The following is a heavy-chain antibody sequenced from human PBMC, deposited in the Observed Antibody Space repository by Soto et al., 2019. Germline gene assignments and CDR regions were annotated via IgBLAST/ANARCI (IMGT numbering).Heavy chain of an antibody. CDR3: AKDRFYGDSPETFDY. D-gene: IGHD4-17*01. J-gene: IGHJ4*02. CDR2: IYSGGST. CDR1: GFTVSSNY. V-gene: IGHV3-53*01. Sequence: PGGSLRLSCAASGFTVSSNYMSWVRQAPGKGLEWVSVIYSGGSTYYADSVKGRFTISRDNSKNTLYLQMNSLRAEDTAVYYCAKDRFYGDSPETFDYWGQGTLVTVSS.